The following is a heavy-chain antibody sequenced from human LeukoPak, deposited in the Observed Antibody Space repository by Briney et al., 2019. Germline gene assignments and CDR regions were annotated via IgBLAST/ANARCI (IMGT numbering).Heavy chain of an antibody. Sequence: GGPRGLSCVAPGLEFINNGWGWFRKAPGKGLEWVANIKEDGGETYYVDSVKGRFTISRDNAKNSLDLQMNSLRDEDTAVYYCARRKEVQTTFDYWGQGTLVTVSS. D-gene: IGHD4/OR15-4a*01. CDR1: GLEFINNG. J-gene: IGHJ4*02. CDR2: IKEDGGET. V-gene: IGHV3-7*01. CDR3: ARRKEVQTTFDY.